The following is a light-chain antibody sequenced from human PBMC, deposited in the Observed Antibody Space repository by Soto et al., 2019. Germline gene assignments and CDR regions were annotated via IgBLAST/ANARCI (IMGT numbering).Light chain of an antibody. CDR3: QPYNTWPLYS. Sequence: EIVMTQSRATLAVSPGERATLSCRASQSVSSNLAWYQQKRGQAPRLLIYATSARAPDIPPSFTGSGSGTEFTPTISSLQSEDFAVYYCQPYNTWPLYSFGQGTQLEIK. CDR1: QSVSSN. V-gene: IGKV3-15*01. J-gene: IGKJ2*03. CDR2: ATS.